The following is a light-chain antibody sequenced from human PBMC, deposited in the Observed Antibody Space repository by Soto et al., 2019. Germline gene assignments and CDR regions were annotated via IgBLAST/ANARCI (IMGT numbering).Light chain of an antibody. CDR2: GAS. J-gene: IGKJ5*01. CDR1: QGIGDT. Sequence: EFVMGQSPAALSVSPGEGATLSCRASQGIGDTLAWYQHKPGQAPRLLIHGASTRATGIPARFSGSGSGTHFTLTITGLQPADFATYYCQQNFSIPITFGQVGRPEIK. CDR3: QQNFSIPIT. V-gene: IGKV3-15*01.